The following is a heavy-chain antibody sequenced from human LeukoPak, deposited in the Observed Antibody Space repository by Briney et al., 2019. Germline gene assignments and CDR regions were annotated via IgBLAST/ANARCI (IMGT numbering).Heavy chain of an antibody. CDR3: AKEARITIFGVALFDY. J-gene: IGHJ4*02. V-gene: IGHV3-30*18. CDR1: GFTFSSYG. D-gene: IGHD3-3*01. Sequence: GGSLRLSCAASGFTFSSYGVHWVRQAPGKGLEWVAVISYDGSNKYYADSVKGRFTISRDNSKNTLYLQMNSLRAEDTAVYYCAKEARITIFGVALFDYWGQGTLVTVSS. CDR2: ISYDGSNK.